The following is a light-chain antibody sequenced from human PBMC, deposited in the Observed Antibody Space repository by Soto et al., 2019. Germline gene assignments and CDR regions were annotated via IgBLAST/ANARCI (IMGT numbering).Light chain of an antibody. CDR2: DAS. CDR1: QTVTNNY. Sequence: EIVLTQSPGTLSLSPGERATLSCRASQTVTNNYLAWFQQKPGQAPRLLIYDASRRATGIPDRFSGSGSGTDFTLIISRLEPDDFAVYYCDQSAHAPLTFGGGTKVESK. CDR3: DQSAHAPLT. V-gene: IGKV3-20*01. J-gene: IGKJ4*01.